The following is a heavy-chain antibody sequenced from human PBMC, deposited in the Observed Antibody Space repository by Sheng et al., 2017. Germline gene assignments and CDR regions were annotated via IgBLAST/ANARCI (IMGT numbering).Heavy chain of an antibody. CDR2: ISGSGRST. CDR1: GFTFSNYA. D-gene: IGHD2-21*01. Sequence: EVQLLESGGGLVQPGGSLRLSCEASGFTFSNYAMNWVRQAPGKGLEWVSGISGSGRSTYYADSVKGRFTISRDNSKNTLFVQMNSLRGEDTAVYFCAKDLGTNTDPLYAYCGGACSLDYWAREPWSPSPQ. CDR3: AKDLGTNTDPLYAYCGGACSLDY. J-gene: IGHJ4*02. V-gene: IGHV3-23*01.